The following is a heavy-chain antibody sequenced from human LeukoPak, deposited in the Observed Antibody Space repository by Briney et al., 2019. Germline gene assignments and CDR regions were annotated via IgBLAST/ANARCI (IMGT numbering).Heavy chain of an antibody. J-gene: IGHJ4*02. Sequence: GASVKVSCKASGYTFTGYYMHWVRQAPGQGLEWMGWINPNSGGTNYAQKFQGRVTMTRDTSISTAYMELSRLRSDDTAVYYCARGAALDCSSTSCYPEAVDYWGQGTLVTVSS. CDR3: ARGAALDCSSTSCYPEAVDY. D-gene: IGHD2-2*01. V-gene: IGHV1-2*02. CDR2: INPNSGGT. CDR1: GYTFTGYY.